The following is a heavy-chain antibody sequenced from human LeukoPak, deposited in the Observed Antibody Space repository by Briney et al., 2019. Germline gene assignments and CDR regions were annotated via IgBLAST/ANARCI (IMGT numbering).Heavy chain of an antibody. V-gene: IGHV4-61*02. Sequence: SETLSLTCTVSGGSIRSGSYYWSWIRQAAGKGLEWIGRVYTSGSTNYNPSLESRVTISVDTSKNQFSLKLSSVTAADTAVYYCARLVTVTSQADWFDPWGQGTPVTVSS. D-gene: IGHD4-17*01. CDR2: VYTSGST. J-gene: IGHJ5*02. CDR3: ARLVTVTSQADWFDP. CDR1: GGSIRSGSYY.